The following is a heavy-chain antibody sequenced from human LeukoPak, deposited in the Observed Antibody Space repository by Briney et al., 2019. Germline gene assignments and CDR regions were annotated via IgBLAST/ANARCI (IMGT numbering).Heavy chain of an antibody. D-gene: IGHD1-7*01. Sequence: SETLSLTCTVSDGSFTSGNYYWGWIRQPPGKGLEWIATIYYSGSTIYTPSLKSRVTISVDTSKNQFSLKLSSVTAADTAVYYCARGRYNWNYRRATNWFDPWGQGTLVTVSS. CDR3: ARGRYNWNYRRATNWFDP. V-gene: IGHV4-39*07. CDR2: IYYSGST. CDR1: DGSFTSGNYY. J-gene: IGHJ5*02.